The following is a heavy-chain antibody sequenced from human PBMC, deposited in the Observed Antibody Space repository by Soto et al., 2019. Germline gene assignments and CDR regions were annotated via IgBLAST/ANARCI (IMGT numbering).Heavy chain of an antibody. CDR3: ARDFKAGKGFDY. Sequence: EVQLVESGGGLVQSGGSLRLSCAASGVSVSTNYMSWVRQSPGKGLEWVSGIYSGGSTYYAESVKGRFTISRDNSKNTLYLQMNILRDEDTAVYYCARDFKAGKGFDYWGQGTLVSVSS. CDR2: IYSGGST. V-gene: IGHV3-66*01. J-gene: IGHJ4*02. CDR1: GVSVSTNY.